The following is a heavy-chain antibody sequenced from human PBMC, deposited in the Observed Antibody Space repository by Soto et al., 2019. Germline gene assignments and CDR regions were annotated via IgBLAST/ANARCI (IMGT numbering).Heavy chain of an antibody. D-gene: IGHD1-26*01. CDR1: GYSFTSLD. V-gene: IGHV1-8*01. CDR3: ARGVSAGVDY. CDR2: MEPSTGRT. J-gene: IGHJ4*01. Sequence: GPSVKVSCKASGYSFTSLDINWVRQTAGQGLEWMGWMEPSTGRTGYAQKFQGRVTMTRDTSINTAYMELTTLTSDDTAFYYCARGVSAGVDYWGHGTPVTVSS.